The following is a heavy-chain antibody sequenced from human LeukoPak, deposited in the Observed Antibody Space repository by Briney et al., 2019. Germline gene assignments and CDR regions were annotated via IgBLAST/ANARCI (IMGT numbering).Heavy chain of an antibody. D-gene: IGHD5-18*01. CDR3: ARDPGYSYGREYYFDY. J-gene: IGHJ4*02. CDR2: IKQDGSEK. V-gene: IGHV3-7*01. CDR1: GFTFSSYW. Sequence: PGGSLRLSCAASGFTFSSYWMSWVRQAPGKGLEWVANIKQDGSEKYYVDSVKGRFTISRDNAKNSLYLQMNSLRAEDTAVYYCARDPGYSYGREYYFDYWGQGTLVTVSS.